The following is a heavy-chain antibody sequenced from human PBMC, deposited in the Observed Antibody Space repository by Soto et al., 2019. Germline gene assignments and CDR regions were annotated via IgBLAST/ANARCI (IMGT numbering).Heavy chain of an antibody. CDR1: GFTFSTYA. D-gene: IGHD5-18*01. CDR2: ISYDGTNK. Sequence: QVHLVESGGGVVQPGRSLRLSCAASGFTFSTYAMHWVRQAPGKGLEWVAVISYDGTNKYYADSVRGRFTISRDNSKHTLFLQMNSLRAEDTAVYYCAKDGGGYNYGYVMLDKYYYGMDVWGQGTTVTVSS. J-gene: IGHJ6*02. V-gene: IGHV3-30-3*01. CDR3: AKDGGGYNYGYVMLDKYYYGMDV.